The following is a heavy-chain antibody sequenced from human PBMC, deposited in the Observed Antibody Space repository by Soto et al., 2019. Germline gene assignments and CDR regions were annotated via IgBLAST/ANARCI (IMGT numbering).Heavy chain of an antibody. CDR2: AYATRTS. Sequence: PSETVSLSCGVPGGSMSKFYWSWIRSTAGDALEXMGRAYATRTSKYNPALIGRIAMSVDILKKTFSLRLRYVNAADTGVYYCVRDGSKTLRDCFDPWGQGILVTVSS. CDR1: GGSMSKFY. V-gene: IGHV4-4*07. J-gene: IGHJ5*02. CDR3: VRDGSKTLRDCFDP.